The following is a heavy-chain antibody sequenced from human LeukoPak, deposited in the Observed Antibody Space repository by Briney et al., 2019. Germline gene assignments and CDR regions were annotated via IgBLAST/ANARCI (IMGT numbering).Heavy chain of an antibody. CDR3: ARDFGYDFWSGYQDWFDP. CDR2: ISAYNGNT. J-gene: IGHJ5*02. CDR1: GYTFTSYG. Sequence: ASVKVSRKASGYTFTSYGISWVRQAPGQGLEWMRWISAYNGNTNYAQKLQGRVTMATDTSTSTAYMELRSLRSDDTAVYYCARDFGYDFWSGYQDWFDPWGQGTLVTVSS. D-gene: IGHD3-3*01. V-gene: IGHV1-18*01.